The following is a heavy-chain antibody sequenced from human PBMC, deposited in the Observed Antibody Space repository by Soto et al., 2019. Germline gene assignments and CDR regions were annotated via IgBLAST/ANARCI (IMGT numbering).Heavy chain of an antibody. Sequence: PGESLKISCKTSGYSFTRYWIGWVRQMPGKGLEWMGLIYPDDSDARYSPSFQGQVTISADKSINTVYLQWSGLKASDTAIYFCPTQDPVTPPSRGVYFDTRGQGALVTVSS. J-gene: IGHJ4*02. CDR1: GYSFTRYW. V-gene: IGHV5-51*01. D-gene: IGHD2-15*01. CDR2: IYPDDSDA. CDR3: PTQDPVTPPSRGVYFDT.